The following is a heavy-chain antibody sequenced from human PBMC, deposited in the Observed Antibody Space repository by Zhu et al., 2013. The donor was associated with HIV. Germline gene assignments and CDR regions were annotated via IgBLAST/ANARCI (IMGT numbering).Heavy chain of an antibody. Sequence: QVQLVQSGVEVKKPGASMKVSCKASGYIFTTYGISWLRQAPGQGLEWMGWISTYNSVTNYAQKFQGRVTMTTDTSTSTAYMELRSLRSDDTAVYYCVRGGYRWAFDIWGQGTVVIVSS. CDR2: ISTYNSVT. CDR1: GYIFTTYG. D-gene: IGHD2-8*02. J-gene: IGHJ3*02. CDR3: VRGGYRWAFDI. V-gene: IGHV1-18*01.